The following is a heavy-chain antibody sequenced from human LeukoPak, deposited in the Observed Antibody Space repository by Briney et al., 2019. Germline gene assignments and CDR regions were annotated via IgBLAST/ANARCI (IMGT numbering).Heavy chain of an antibody. CDR1: GGSISSSSYY. V-gene: IGHV4-39*02. CDR3: ARESGGNYDSSGDAFDI. CDR2: IYFSGYT. D-gene: IGHD3-22*01. Sequence: PSETLSLTCIVSGGSISSSSYYWGWIRQPPGKGLEWIGSIYFSGYTYYNSSLKSRVTMSVDTSSNHFSLNLSSVTAADTAVYYCARESGGNYDSSGDAFDIWGQGTLVTVSS. J-gene: IGHJ3*02.